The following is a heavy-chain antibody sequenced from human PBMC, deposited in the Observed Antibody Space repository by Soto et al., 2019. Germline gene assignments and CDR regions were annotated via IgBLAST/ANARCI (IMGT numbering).Heavy chain of an antibody. CDR1: GGSISSGDYY. Sequence: SETLSLTCTVSGGSISSGDYYWSWIRQPPGKGLEWIGYIYYSGSTYYNPPLKSRVTISVDTSKNQFSLKLSSVTAADTAVYYCVRDCTSCQPHYYYYYGMDVWGQGTTVT. D-gene: IGHD2-2*01. V-gene: IGHV4-30-4*01. J-gene: IGHJ6*02. CDR2: IYYSGST. CDR3: VRDCTSCQPHYYYYYGMDV.